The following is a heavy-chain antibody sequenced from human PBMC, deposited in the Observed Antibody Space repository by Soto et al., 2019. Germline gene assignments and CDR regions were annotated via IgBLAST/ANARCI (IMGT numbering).Heavy chain of an antibody. CDR2: ISSSSYT. CDR3: ARATVPFRSGFNWFDP. J-gene: IGHJ5*02. Sequence: PGGSLRLSCAASGFTFSDYYMSWIRQAPGKGLEWVSYISSSSYTNYADSVKGRFTISRDNAKNSLYLQMNSLRAEDTAVYYCARATVPFRSGFNWFDPWGQGTLVTVSS. CDR1: GFTFSDYY. D-gene: IGHD3-3*01. V-gene: IGHV3-11*06.